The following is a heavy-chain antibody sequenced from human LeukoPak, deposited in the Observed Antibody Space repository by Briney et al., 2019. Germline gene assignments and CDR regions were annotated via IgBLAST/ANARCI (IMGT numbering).Heavy chain of an antibody. CDR2: ISWDSRVI. D-gene: IGHD5-24*01. Sequence: GGSLRLSCAASGFGFDDYSMHWVRRRPGKGLEWVASISWDSRVIDYADSIRGRFPVSRDNAQNSLYLQMSSLTPEDTALYYCAKGKLATRTSEFHFWGRGPLVTVSS. J-gene: IGHJ4*02. CDR1: GFGFDDYS. CDR3: AKGKLATRTSEFHF. V-gene: IGHV3-9*01.